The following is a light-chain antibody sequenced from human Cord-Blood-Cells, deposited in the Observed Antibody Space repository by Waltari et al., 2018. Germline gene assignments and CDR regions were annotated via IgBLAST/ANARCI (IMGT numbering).Light chain of an antibody. CDR3: CSYAGSSTVV. Sequence: QSALTQPASVSGSPGQSITIHCTGSSSDVWSSNLVSWYQQHPGKAPKLMIYEVSKRPSGVSNRFSGSKSSNTASLTISGLQAEDEADYYCCSYAGSSTVVFGGGTKLTVL. CDR2: EVS. V-gene: IGLV2-23*02. CDR1: SSDVWSSNL. J-gene: IGLJ2*01.